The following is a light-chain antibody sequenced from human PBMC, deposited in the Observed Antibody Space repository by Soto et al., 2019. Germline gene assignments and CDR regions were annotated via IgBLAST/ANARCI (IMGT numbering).Light chain of an antibody. J-gene: IGKJ1*01. CDR2: GAS. CDR1: QSVSSSY. Sequence: EIVLTPSPGTLSLSPGERATLSCRASQSVSSSYLAGYQQKPGQAPRLLIYGASSRATGIPDRFSGSGSGTDFALTISRREPEDFVVYYCQQYGSSPGTFGQGTKVEIK. CDR3: QQYGSSPGT. V-gene: IGKV3-20*01.